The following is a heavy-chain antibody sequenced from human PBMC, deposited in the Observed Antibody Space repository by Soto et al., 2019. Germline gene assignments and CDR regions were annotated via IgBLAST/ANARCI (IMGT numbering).Heavy chain of an antibody. CDR2: IYHSGST. D-gene: IGHD1-1*01. V-gene: IGHV4-30-2*01. CDR3: ARDQLEGNWFDP. Sequence: SETLSLTCTVSGGSISSGGYSWSWIRQPPGKGLEWIGYIYHSGSTYYNPSLKSRVTISVDKSKNQFSLKLSSVTAADTAVYYCARDQLEGNWFDPWGQGTLVTVSS. J-gene: IGHJ5*02. CDR1: GGSISSGGYS.